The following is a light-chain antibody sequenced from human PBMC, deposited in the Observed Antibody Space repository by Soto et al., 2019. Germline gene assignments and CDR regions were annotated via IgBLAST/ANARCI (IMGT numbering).Light chain of an antibody. CDR1: QSFSSN. J-gene: IGKJ1*01. V-gene: IGKV3-11*01. CDR3: QQRSNWPRT. CDR2: DVS. Sequence: DIVLTQSHGTLSLSPGETATLCFRASQSFSSNLAWYQQKPGQAPRLLIYDVSNRATGIPARFSGSGSGTDFTLTISSLQPEDFAVYYCQQRSNWPRTFGQGTKVDIK.